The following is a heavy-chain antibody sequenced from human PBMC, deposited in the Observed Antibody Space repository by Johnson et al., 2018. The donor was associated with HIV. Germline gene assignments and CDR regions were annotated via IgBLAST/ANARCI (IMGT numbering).Heavy chain of an antibody. Sequence: QEQLVESGGGVVQPGRSLRLSCAASGFTFSSYAMHWVRQAPGKGLEWVAVISYDGSNKYYADSVKGRFTISRDNSKNSLYLQMNSLRAEDTAVYYCAKSAPGYDSSGYRNAFDIWGQGTMVTVSS. CDR3: AKSAPGYDSSGYRNAFDI. CDR1: GFTFSSYA. V-gene: IGHV3-30-3*02. D-gene: IGHD3-22*01. CDR2: ISYDGSNK. J-gene: IGHJ3*02.